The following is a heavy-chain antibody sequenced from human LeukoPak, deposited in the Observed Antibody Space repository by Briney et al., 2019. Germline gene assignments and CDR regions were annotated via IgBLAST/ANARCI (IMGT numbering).Heavy chain of an antibody. CDR1: GGSFSGYY. CDR2: INHSGST. Sequence: SETLSLTCAVYGGSFSGYYWSWIRRPPGKGLEWIGEINHSGSTNYNPSLKSRVTISVDTSKNQFSLKLSSVTAADTAVYYCASHREWFDPWGQGTLVTVSS. J-gene: IGHJ5*02. CDR3: ASHREWFDP. D-gene: IGHD1-14*01. V-gene: IGHV4-34*01.